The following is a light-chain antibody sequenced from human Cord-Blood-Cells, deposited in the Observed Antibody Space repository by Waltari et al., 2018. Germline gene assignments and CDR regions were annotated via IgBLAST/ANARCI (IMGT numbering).Light chain of an antibody. V-gene: IGLV2-14*01. CDR2: DVS. Sequence: QSALTQPASVSGSPGQSITIPCTGTRSDVGGYNYVSWYQQHPGKAPKLMIYDVSKRPSGVSNRFSGSKSGNTASLTISGLQAEDEADYYCSSYTSSSWVFGGGTKLTVL. J-gene: IGLJ3*02. CDR1: RSDVGGYNY. CDR3: SSYTSSSWV.